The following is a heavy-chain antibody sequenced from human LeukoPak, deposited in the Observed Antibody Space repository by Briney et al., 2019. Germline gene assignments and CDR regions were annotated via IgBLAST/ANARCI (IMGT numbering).Heavy chain of an antibody. V-gene: IGHV7-4-1*01. CDR3: ARSSRGVIGLLEY. CDR2: INTNTGDP. J-gene: IGHJ4*02. D-gene: IGHD3-10*01. CDR1: GYTFSDYV. Sequence: GASVKVSCKASGYTFSDYVINWVRQAPGQGLEWRGWINTNTGDPIYARGFKGRFVLSLDKLVNTAYLDIASLKTEDSAVYYCARSSRGVIGLLEYWGQGTLVTVSS.